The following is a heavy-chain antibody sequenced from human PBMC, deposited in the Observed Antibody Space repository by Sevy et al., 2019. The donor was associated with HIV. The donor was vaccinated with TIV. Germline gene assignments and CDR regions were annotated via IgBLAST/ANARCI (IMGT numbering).Heavy chain of an antibody. J-gene: IGHJ4*02. V-gene: IGHV3-7*01. Sequence: GGSLRLSCAASGFTFSSYWMSWVRQAPGKGLEWVANIKKDGSEKYYVDSVKGRFTISRDNAKNSLYLQMNSLRAEDTAVYYCARDLGSIAAAGTFFDYWGQGTLVTVSS. CDR3: ARDLGSIAAAGTFFDY. D-gene: IGHD6-13*01. CDR2: IKKDGSEK. CDR1: GFTFSSYW.